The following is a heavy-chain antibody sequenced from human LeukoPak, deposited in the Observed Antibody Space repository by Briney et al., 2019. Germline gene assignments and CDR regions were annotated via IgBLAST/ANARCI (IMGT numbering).Heavy chain of an antibody. J-gene: IGHJ4*02. D-gene: IGHD3-10*01. Sequence: GGSLRLSCAASGFTFSSYAMHWVRRAPGKGLEWVAVISYDGSNKYYADSVKGRFTISRDNSKNTLYLQMNSLRAEDTAVYYCARGTLLWFGELSLDYWGQGTLVTVSS. CDR2: ISYDGSNK. CDR3: ARGTLLWFGELSLDY. V-gene: IGHV3-30-3*01. CDR1: GFTFSSYA.